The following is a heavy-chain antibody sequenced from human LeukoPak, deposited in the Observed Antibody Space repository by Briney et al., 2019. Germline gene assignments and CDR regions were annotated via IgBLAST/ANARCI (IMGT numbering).Heavy chain of an antibody. J-gene: IGHJ4*02. D-gene: IGHD6-19*01. CDR2: IIPIFGTA. CDR1: GGTFSSYA. CDR3: AREAAVAGGHFDY. Sequence: SVKVSCKASGGTFSSYAISWVRQAPGQGLEWMGGIIPIFGTANYAQKFQGRVTITADKSTSTAYMELSSLRSEDMAVYYCAREAAVAGGHFDYWGQGTLVTVSS. V-gene: IGHV1-69*06.